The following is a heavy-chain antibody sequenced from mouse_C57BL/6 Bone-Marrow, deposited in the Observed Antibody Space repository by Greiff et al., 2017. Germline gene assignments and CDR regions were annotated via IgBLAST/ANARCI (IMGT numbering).Heavy chain of an antibody. Sequence: QVQLQQSGAELARPGASVKLSCKASGYTFTSYGISWVKQRTGQGLEWIGEIYPSSGNTYYNEKFKGKATLTADKSSSTAYMELRSLTSEDSAVYFCARGYYSNYDGYFDVWGKGTTVTVSS. CDR2: IYPSSGNT. V-gene: IGHV1-81*01. CDR3: ARGYYSNYDGYFDV. CDR1: GYTFTSYG. D-gene: IGHD2-5*01. J-gene: IGHJ1*03.